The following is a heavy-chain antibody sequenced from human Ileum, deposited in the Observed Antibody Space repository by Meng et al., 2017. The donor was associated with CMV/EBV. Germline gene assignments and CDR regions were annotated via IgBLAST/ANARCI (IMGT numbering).Heavy chain of an antibody. J-gene: IGHJ5*02. CDR3: ARRIREVREISWENWLAP. D-gene: IGHD3-10*01. Sequence: VQLQESGPGLVRPSETLSLTCTVSGDSLSTSSWNWIRQSAGSRLEWIGRICGTGTTNYNPSFKSRVTLSLDKSKNQFSLKLSSVTAADTAVYYCARRIREVREISWENWLAPWGQGTLVTVSS. V-gene: IGHV4-4*07. CDR2: ICGTGTT. CDR1: GDSLSTSS.